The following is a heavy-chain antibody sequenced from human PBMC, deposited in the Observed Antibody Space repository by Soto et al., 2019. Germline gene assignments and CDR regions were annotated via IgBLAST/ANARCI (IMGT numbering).Heavy chain of an antibody. CDR2: ISYDGSNK. CDR3: ARGDAVDI. CDR1: GFTFSSYV. J-gene: IGHJ3*02. Sequence: QVQLVESGGGVVQPGRSLRLSCAASGFTFSSYVMHWVRQAPGKGLEWVAVISYDGSNKYYADSVKGRFTISRDNSKNTLFLQMNSLRPEDTAVYYCARGDAVDIWGQGTMVTVSS. V-gene: IGHV3-30-3*01.